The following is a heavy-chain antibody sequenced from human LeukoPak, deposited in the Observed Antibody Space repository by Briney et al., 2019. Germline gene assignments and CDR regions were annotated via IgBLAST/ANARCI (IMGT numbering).Heavy chain of an antibody. Sequence: GGSLRLSCAASGFTFSHYAMSWVRQAPGKGLEWVSIITFDGGNTYYSSVKGRFTISRDNSKNTLYLQMNSLRADNTAVYYCARVRHWLRDLDYWGQGTLVAVSS. J-gene: IGHJ4*02. CDR2: ITFDGGNT. D-gene: IGHD3-9*01. V-gene: IGHV3-23*01. CDR1: GFTFSHYA. CDR3: ARVRHWLRDLDY.